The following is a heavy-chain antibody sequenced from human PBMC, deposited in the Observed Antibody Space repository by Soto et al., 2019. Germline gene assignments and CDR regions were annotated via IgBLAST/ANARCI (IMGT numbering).Heavy chain of an antibody. V-gene: IGHV3-48*02. CDR1: GFTLSNYA. CDR2: ISSDSRYI. D-gene: IGHD2-15*01. J-gene: IGHJ6*02. Sequence: RLSCAASGFTLSNYAVNWVRQAPGKGLEWVSYISSDSRYIYHGDSVKGRFTISRDNARNSVDLQMNSLRDEDTAVYYCARIKLVDFFFINVDVYDMDVWGQGTPVTVSS. CDR3: ARIKLVDFFFINVDVYDMDV.